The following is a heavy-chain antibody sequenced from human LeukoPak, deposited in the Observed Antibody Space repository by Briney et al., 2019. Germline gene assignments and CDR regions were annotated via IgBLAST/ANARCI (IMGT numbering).Heavy chain of an antibody. CDR3: ARFDFTVTTFE. V-gene: IGHV4-34*01. CDR1: GGSFSGYY. J-gene: IGHJ4*02. CDR2: INHSGST. D-gene: IGHD4-17*01. Sequence: SETLSLTCAVYGGSFSGYYWSWIRQPPGKGLEWIGEINHSGSTNYNPSLKSRVTISVDTSKNQFSLKLSSVTAADTAVYYCARFDFTVTTFEWGQGTLVTVSS.